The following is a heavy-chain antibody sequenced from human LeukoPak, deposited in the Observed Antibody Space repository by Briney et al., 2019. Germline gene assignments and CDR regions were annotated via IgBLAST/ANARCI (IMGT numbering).Heavy chain of an antibody. CDR3: ARGAYSYDSSGAFDI. CDR1: GDSLCSGDYY. D-gene: IGHD3-22*01. V-gene: IGHV4-61*02. J-gene: IGHJ3*02. CDR2: ISSSGRT. Sequence: PSQTLSLTCTVSGDSLCSGDYYWRWIRQPAGKGLEWIWRISSSGRTNYNPSLKSRLTISVDTSKNQFSLKLSSVTGADTAVYFCARGAYSYDSSGAFDIWGQGTMVSVSS.